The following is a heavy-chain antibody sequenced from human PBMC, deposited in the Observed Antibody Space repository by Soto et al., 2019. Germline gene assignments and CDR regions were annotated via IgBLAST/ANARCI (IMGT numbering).Heavy chain of an antibody. D-gene: IGHD5-12*01. CDR2: ISYDGSNK. V-gene: IGHV3-30*18. CDR1: RFNFISYA. CDR3: AKDNGSGCDWLRVGDASDI. J-gene: IGHJ3*02. Sequence: RSLILPCAASRFNFISYAMHWVRHAPGKGLEWVAVISYDGSNKYYADSVKGRLTIPRDNSKNTLYLQMNSLRGEDTAVYYCAKDNGSGCDWLRVGDASDIWGQGTMVTVSS.